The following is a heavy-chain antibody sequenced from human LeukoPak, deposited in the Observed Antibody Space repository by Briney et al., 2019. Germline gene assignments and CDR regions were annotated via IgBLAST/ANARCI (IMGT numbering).Heavy chain of an antibody. CDR1: GGSISSSSYY. Sequence: SETLSLTCTVSGGSISSSSYYWGWIRQPPGKGLEWIGSIHYSGSTYYNPSLKSRVTISVDTSKNQFSLKLSSVTAADTAVYYCARHAAGGYGVAYYFDYWGQGTLVTVSS. D-gene: IGHD4-17*01. V-gene: IGHV4-39*01. J-gene: IGHJ4*02. CDR2: IHYSGST. CDR3: ARHAAGGYGVAYYFDY.